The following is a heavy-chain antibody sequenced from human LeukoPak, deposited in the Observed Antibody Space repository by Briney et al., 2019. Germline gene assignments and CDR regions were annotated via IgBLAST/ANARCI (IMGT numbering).Heavy chain of an antibody. CDR3: ARRIQGMAPYYFDY. V-gene: IGHV3-74*01. Sequence: GGSLRLSCTASGFTFSSYWMRWVRQAPGKGLVWVSRINSDGGSTSYADSVKGRFTISRDNAKNTLYLQMNSLRAEDTAVYYCARRIQGMAPYYFDYWGQGTLVTVSS. D-gene: IGHD5-24*01. CDR1: GFTFSSYW. J-gene: IGHJ4*02. CDR2: INSDGGST.